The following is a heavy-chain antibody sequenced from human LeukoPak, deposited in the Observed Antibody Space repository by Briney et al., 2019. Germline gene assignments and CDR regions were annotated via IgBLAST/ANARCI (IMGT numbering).Heavy chain of an antibody. Sequence: GASLKISCKGSGYSFTSYWIGWVRQLPGKGLEWMGIIYPGDSDTRYSPSFQGQVTISADKSTSTAYLQWSSLKASDTAMYYCARANMVRGVLNGFDPWGRGTLVTVSS. CDR1: GYSFTSYW. D-gene: IGHD3-10*01. CDR2: IYPGDSDT. J-gene: IGHJ5*02. CDR3: ARANMVRGVLNGFDP. V-gene: IGHV5-51*01.